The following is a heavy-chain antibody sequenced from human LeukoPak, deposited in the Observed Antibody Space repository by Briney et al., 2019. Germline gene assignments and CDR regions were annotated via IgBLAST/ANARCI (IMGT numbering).Heavy chain of an antibody. CDR1: GVTFSRYW. J-gene: IGHJ4*02. Sequence: GGSLRLSCAASGVTFSRYWMHWVRQAPGKGLVWVSRIKNDGSSTTYADSVKGRFTISRDNAKNALYLQMNSLRAEDTAVYYCVREPYCSGGSCYTSGFDCWGQGTLVTVSS. V-gene: IGHV3-74*01. CDR2: IKNDGSST. CDR3: VREPYCSGGSCYTSGFDC. D-gene: IGHD2-15*01.